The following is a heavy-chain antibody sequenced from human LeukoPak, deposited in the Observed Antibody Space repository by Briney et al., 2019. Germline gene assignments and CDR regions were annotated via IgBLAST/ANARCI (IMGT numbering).Heavy chain of an antibody. D-gene: IGHD6-19*01. CDR3: AREVSDGSGWPRRFDY. Sequence: PGGSLRLFCAASGFTVSSNYMSWVRQAPGRGLEWVSVIYSGGSTYYADSVKGRFTISRDNSKNTLYLQMNSLRAEDTAVYYCAREVSDGSGWPRRFDYWGQGTLVTVSS. CDR1: GFTVSSNY. CDR2: IYSGGST. J-gene: IGHJ4*02. V-gene: IGHV3-53*01.